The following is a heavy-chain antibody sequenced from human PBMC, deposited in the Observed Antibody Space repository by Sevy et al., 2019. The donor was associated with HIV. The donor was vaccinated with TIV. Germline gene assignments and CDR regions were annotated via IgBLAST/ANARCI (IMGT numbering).Heavy chain of an antibody. V-gene: IGHV3-21*01. Sequence: GESLKISCAASGFTFSSHSMNWVHQAPGKGLEWVSSISTGSNYIYYADSVKGRFTISRDNAGNSLYLQMNNLRADDMAVYYCASQGAFHIWGQGTMVTVSS. CDR2: ISTGSNYI. CDR1: GFTFSSHS. CDR3: ASQGAFHI. J-gene: IGHJ3*02.